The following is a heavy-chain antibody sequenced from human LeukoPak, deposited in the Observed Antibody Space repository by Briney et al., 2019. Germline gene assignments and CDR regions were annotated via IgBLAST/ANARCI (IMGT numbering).Heavy chain of an antibody. CDR1: GGTFSSYA. J-gene: IGHJ3*02. CDR2: INPNSGGT. Sequence: ASVKVSCKASGGTFSSYAISWVRQAPGQGLEWMGWINPNSGGTNYAQKFQGRVTMTRDTSISAAYMELSRLRSDDTAVYYCARESPDAFDIWGQGTMVTVSS. V-gene: IGHV1-2*02. CDR3: ARESPDAFDI.